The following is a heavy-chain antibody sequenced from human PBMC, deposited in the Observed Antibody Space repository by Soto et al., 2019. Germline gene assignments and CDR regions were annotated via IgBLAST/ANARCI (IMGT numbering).Heavy chain of an antibody. D-gene: IGHD3-9*01. CDR1: GYVFTDYA. CDR2: INAGNGDT. CDR3: VTSDWVW. V-gene: IGHV1-3*05. J-gene: IGHJ4*02. Sequence: QVQLVQSGAEEKKPGASVKVSCKASGYVFTDYAIHWVRQAPGQGLEWMGWINAGNGDTRYSPNFQDRVTITRDASASTAYMELKCLRSHDTAVFYCVTSDWVWWGQGTLVNVSS.